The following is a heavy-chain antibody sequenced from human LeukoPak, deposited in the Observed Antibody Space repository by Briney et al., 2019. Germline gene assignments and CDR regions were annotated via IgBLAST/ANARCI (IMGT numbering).Heavy chain of an antibody. Sequence: GSLSLTCAASGCTFSSYNMNWIRQAPGKGLEWIWSISSSSTSIYYADSLNGRFTFSRAADKQSLFLQMTSMAADTAAAYCCARDGLRSNKLQFDYWGQGTLVTVPS. CDR1: GCTFSSYN. D-gene: IGHD1/OR15-1a*01. V-gene: IGHV3-21*01. CDR3: ARDGLRSNKLQFDY. J-gene: IGHJ4*02. CDR2: ISSSSTSI.